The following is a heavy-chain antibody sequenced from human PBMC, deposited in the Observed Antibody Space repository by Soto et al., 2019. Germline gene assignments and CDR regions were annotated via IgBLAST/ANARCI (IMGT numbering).Heavy chain of an antibody. Sequence: QVQLVQSGAEVKKPGSSVKVSCKASGGTFGSYAISWVRQAPGQGLEWMGGSIPIPGTANYAQKFQGRVTMAADESTGTAYMELSSLRSEDTAVYYCARSQGSSTSLEIYYYYYYGMDVWGQGTTVTVSS. CDR2: SIPIPGTA. CDR1: GGTFGSYA. V-gene: IGHV1-69*01. J-gene: IGHJ6*02. CDR3: ARSQGSSTSLEIYYYYYYGMDV. D-gene: IGHD2-2*01.